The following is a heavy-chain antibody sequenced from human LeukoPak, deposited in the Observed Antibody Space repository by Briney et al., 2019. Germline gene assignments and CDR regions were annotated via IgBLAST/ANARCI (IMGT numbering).Heavy chain of an antibody. CDR2: INPSGGST. CDR1: GYTFTSYY. J-gene: IGHJ4*02. Sequence: GASVKVSCKASGYTFTSYYMHWVRQAPGQGLEWMGIINPSGGSTGYAQKFQGRVTMTRDMSTSTVYMELSSLRSEDTAVYYCARDKSGRWLQLPCDYWGQGTLVTASS. CDR3: ARDKSGRWLQLPCDY. V-gene: IGHV1-46*01. D-gene: IGHD5-24*01.